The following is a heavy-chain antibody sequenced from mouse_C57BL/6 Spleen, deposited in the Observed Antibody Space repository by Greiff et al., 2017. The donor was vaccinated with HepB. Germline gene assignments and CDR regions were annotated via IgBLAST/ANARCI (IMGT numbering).Heavy chain of an antibody. Sequence: QVQLQQSGAELVKPGASVKLSCKASGYTFTSYWMHWVKQRPGQGLEWIGMIHPNSGSTNYNEKFKSKATLTVDKSSSTAYMQLSSLTSEDSAVYYCAPITTVVANFDYWGQGTTLTVSS. CDR1: GYTFTSYW. CDR2: IHPNSGST. V-gene: IGHV1-64*01. D-gene: IGHD1-1*01. CDR3: APITTVVANFDY. J-gene: IGHJ2*01.